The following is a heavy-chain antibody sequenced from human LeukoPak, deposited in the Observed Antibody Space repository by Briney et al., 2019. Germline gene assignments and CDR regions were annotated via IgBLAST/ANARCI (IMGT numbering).Heavy chain of an antibody. J-gene: IGHJ3*02. V-gene: IGHV3-23*01. CDR3: AKDADIYAFDI. D-gene: IGHD5-24*01. CDR2: TTGRGDNT. Sequence: PGGSLRLSCAASGFFFSDSAMAWVRQAPGKGLEWVSTTTGRGDNTHYADSVKGRFTFSRDNSKNTLYLQMNSLGVDDTAVYYCAKDADIYAFDIWGQGTMVTVSS. CDR1: GFFFSDSA.